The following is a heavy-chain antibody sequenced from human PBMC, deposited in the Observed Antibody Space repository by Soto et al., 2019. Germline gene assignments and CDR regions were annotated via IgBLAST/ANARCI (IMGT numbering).Heavy chain of an antibody. CDR1: GDSVSSNSAA. CDR2: TYYRSKWYN. Sequence: PSQTLSLTCAISGDSVSSNSAAWNWIRQSPSRGLEWPGRTYYRSKWYNDYAVSVKSRITINPDTSKNQFSLQLNSVTPEDTAVYYCARDRREYSSSSLLYYYGMDVWGQGTTVTVSS. CDR3: ARDRREYSSSSLLYYYGMDV. J-gene: IGHJ6*02. D-gene: IGHD6-6*01. V-gene: IGHV6-1*01.